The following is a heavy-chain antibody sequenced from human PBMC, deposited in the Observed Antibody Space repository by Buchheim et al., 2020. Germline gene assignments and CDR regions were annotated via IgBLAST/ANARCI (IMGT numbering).Heavy chain of an antibody. Sequence: QVQLQQWGAGLLKPSETLSLTCAVYGGSFSGYYWSWIGQPPGKGLEWIGEINHSGSTNSNPSLKSRVTISVDTSTNPFSLKLSSVTAADTAVYYCASLVLRARGAYYYGMDVWGQGTT. CDR3: ASLVLRARGAYYYGMDV. J-gene: IGHJ6*02. CDR1: GGSFSGYY. D-gene: IGHD3-16*01. V-gene: IGHV4-34*01. CDR2: INHSGST.